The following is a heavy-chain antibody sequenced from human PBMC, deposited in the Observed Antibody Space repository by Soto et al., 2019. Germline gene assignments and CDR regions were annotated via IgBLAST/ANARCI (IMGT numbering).Heavy chain of an antibody. CDR1: GGSISSSSYY. J-gene: IGHJ4*02. D-gene: IGHD2-21*02. CDR3: ARRGPSLSSDYYFDY. V-gene: IGHV4-39*01. CDR2: IYYSGST. Sequence: TSETLSLTCTVSGGSISSSSYYWGWIRQPPGKGLEWIGSIYYSGSTYYNPSLKSRVTISVDTSKNQFSLKLSSVTAADTAVYYCARRGPSLSSDYYFDYWGQGTLVTVSS.